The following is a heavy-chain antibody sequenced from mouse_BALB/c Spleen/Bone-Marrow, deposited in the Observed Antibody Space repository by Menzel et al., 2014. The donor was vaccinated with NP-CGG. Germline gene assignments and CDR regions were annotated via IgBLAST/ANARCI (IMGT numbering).Heavy chain of an antibody. CDR1: GFNIKDTY. Sequence: VQLKHSGAELVKPGASVRLSCTASGFNIKDTYIHWVKQRPEQVLEWIGRIDPANGNTKYDPKFQGKATITADTSSNTAYLQLSSLTSEDTAVYYCASYYYGYYFDYWGQGTTLTVSS. V-gene: IGHV14-3*02. D-gene: IGHD1-1*01. CDR3: ASYYYGYYFDY. J-gene: IGHJ2*01. CDR2: IDPANGNT.